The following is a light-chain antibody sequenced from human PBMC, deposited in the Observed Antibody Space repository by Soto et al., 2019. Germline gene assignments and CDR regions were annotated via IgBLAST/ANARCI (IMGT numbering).Light chain of an antibody. CDR2: EVS. CDR3: SSYTTGSTLI. V-gene: IGLV2-14*01. Sequence: QSALTQPASESGSPGQSITISCTGTISDIGTYKYVSWYQQYPGKVPKLIIYEVSNRPSGVSNRFSGSKSDNTASLTISGLQPEDEADYYCSSYTTGSTLIFGGGTKLTVL. J-gene: IGLJ2*01. CDR1: ISDIGTYKY.